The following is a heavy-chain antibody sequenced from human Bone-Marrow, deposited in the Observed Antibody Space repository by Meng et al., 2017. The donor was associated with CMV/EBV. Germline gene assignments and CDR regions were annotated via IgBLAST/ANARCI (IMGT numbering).Heavy chain of an antibody. D-gene: IGHD2-8*01. CDR2: IRSKTAGGTT. V-gene: IGHV3-15*01. Sequence: GCTFSNAWMNGVRQAPGKGMEWVGHIRSKTAGGTTVYAAPVKGRFTISRDDSKNTLYLQMNSLKTEDTAVYYCVTDLIREVGYFDYWGQGTLVTVSS. CDR1: GCTFSNAW. J-gene: IGHJ4*02. CDR3: VTDLIREVGYFDY.